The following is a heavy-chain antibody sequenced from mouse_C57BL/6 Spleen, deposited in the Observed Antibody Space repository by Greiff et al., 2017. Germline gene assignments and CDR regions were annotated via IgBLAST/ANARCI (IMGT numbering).Heavy chain of an antibody. J-gene: IGHJ1*03. D-gene: IGHD4-1*01. Sequence: EVQLQQSGPELVKPGASVKMSCKASGYTFTDYNMHWVKQSHGKSLEWIGYINPNNGGTIYNQKFKGKATLTVNKSSSTAYMELRSLTSEDSAVYYCARWERLPSLFGRTGRYFDVWGTGTTVTVSS. CDR3: ARWERLPSLFGRTGRYFDV. CDR1: GYTFTDYN. CDR2: INPNNGGT. V-gene: IGHV1-22*01.